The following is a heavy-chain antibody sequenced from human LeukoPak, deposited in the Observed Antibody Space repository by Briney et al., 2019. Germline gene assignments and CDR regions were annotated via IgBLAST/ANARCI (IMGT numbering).Heavy chain of an antibody. CDR3: ARVVMAYYGSGSYGMGV. CDR1: GVTFSGYY. D-gene: IGHD3-10*01. V-gene: IGHV4-34*01. Sequence: PSETLSLTCAVYGVTFSGYYWSWIRQPPGKGLGWFGDINHSGSTNYNPSLKSRVTISVDTSKNQFSLKLSSVTAADTAVYYCARVVMAYYGSGSYGMGVWGQGTTVTVSS. J-gene: IGHJ6*02. CDR2: INHSGST.